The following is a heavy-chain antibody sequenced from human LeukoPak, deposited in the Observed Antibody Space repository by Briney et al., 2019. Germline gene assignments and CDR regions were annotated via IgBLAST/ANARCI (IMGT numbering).Heavy chain of an antibody. CDR1: GYTFTGYY. CDR2: INPNSGGT. D-gene: IGHD3-10*01. Sequence: ASVKVSCKASGYTFTGYYMHWVRQAPGQGLEWMGWINPNSGGTNYAQKFQGWDTMTRDTSISTAYMELSRLRSDDTAVYYCARDRGGTGDPWFDPWGQGTLVTVSS. CDR3: ARDRGGTGDPWFDP. J-gene: IGHJ5*02. V-gene: IGHV1-2*04.